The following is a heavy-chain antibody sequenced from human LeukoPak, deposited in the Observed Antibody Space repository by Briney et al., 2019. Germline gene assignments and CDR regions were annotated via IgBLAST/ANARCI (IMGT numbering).Heavy chain of an antibody. CDR3: ARVYSGYEEVSGWYLIDY. D-gene: IGHD5-12*01. V-gene: IGHV1-18*01. CDR1: GYTFTSYG. CDR2: ISAYNGNT. J-gene: IGHJ4*02. Sequence: ASVKVSCKASGYTFTSYGISWVRQAPGQGLEWMGWISAYNGNTNYAQKLQGRVTMTTDTSTSTAYMELRSLRSDDTAVYYCARVYSGYEEVSGWYLIDYWGQGTLVTVSS.